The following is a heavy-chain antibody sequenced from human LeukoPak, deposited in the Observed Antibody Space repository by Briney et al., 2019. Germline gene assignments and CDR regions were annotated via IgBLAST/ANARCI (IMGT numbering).Heavy chain of an antibody. J-gene: IGHJ5*02. CDR1: GDSISDFY. Sequence: SETLSLTCTVPGDSISDFYWSWIRQPPGKGLEWVGQVAYSGSPNSNPSLKNRVTMSVDMSKKQISLKLTSLTAADTAVYYCARETKVGNWFDPWGQGTLVTVSS. CDR3: ARETKVGNWFDP. D-gene: IGHD4-23*01. CDR2: VAYSGSP. V-gene: IGHV4-59*01.